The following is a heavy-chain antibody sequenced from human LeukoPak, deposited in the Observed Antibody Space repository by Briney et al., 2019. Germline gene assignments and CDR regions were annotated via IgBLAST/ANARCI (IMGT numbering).Heavy chain of an antibody. J-gene: IGHJ5*02. CDR3: ARVHCTSTVCYTGWFDP. CDR2: ITPIFGRA. CDR1: GGTLSTHA. D-gene: IGHD2-2*02. Sequence: SVKVSCKASGGTLSTHAISWVRQAPGQGLEWMGGITPIFGRANYAQKFQGRVAITTEESTSTAYMELSSLRSEDTAVYYCARVHCTSTVCYTGWFDPWGQGTLVTVSS. V-gene: IGHV1-69*05.